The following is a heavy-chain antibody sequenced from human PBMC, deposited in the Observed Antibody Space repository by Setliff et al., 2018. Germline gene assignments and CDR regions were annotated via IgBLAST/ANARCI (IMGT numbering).Heavy chain of an antibody. CDR3: VKDTGNGGNTGLDY. V-gene: IGHV3-43D*04. CDR2: ISWDGTRT. Sequence: GGSLRLSCAASRFTFSNYWMSWVRQAPGKGLEWVSLISWDGTRTNYVDSLKGRVTISRDNSKNSLFLQMNSLRVEDTALYYCVKDTGNGGNTGLDYWGQGTLVTVSS. J-gene: IGHJ4*02. D-gene: IGHD2-15*01. CDR1: RFTFSNYW.